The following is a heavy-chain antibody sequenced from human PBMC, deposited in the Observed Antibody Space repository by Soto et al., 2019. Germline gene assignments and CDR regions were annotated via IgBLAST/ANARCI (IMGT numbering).Heavy chain of an antibody. V-gene: IGHV4-4*02. D-gene: IGHD6-13*01. CDR2: IYHSGST. CDR3: ARELGKQQLVQYWFDP. CDR1: GGSISSSNW. J-gene: IGHJ5*02. Sequence: KTSETLSLTCAVSGGSISSSNWWSWVRQPPGKGLEWIGEIYHSGSTNYNPSLKSRVTISVDKSKNQFSLKLSSVTAADTAVYYCARELGKQQLVQYWFDPWGQGTLVTVSS.